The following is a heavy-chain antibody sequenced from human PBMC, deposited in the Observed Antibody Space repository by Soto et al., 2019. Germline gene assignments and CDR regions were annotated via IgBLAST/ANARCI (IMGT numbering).Heavy chain of an antibody. V-gene: IGHV5-51*01. Sequence: VESLKISCKGSGYIFTSYWIGCVLQMPVKVLEWMGIIYPGDSDTRYSPSFQGQVTISADKSISTAYLQWSSLKASDTAMYYCARAYCSSTSCYSYYFDYWGQGTLVTVSS. CDR3: ARAYCSSTSCYSYYFDY. CDR2: IYPGDSDT. J-gene: IGHJ4*02. D-gene: IGHD2-2*01. CDR1: GYIFTSYW.